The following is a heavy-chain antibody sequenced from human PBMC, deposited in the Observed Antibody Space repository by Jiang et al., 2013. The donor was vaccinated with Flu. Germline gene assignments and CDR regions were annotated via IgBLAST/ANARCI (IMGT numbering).Heavy chain of an antibody. CDR2: IWYDGSNK. CDR1: GFTFSSYG. D-gene: IGHD2-2*02. J-gene: IGHJ3*02. CDR3: ARTRVVPAAIWAEAFDI. V-gene: IGHV3-33*01. Sequence: QLVESGGGVVQPGRSLRLSCAASGFTFSSYGMHWARQAPGKGLEWVAVIWYDGSNKYYADSAKGRFTISRDNSKNTLYLQMNSLRAEDTAVYYCARTRVVPAAIWAEAFDIWGQGTMVTVSS.